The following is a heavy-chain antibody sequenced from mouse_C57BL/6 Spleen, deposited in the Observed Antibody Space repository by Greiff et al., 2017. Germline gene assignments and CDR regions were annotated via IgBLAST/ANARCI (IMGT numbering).Heavy chain of an antibody. CDR1: GYSITSGYY. J-gene: IGHJ2*01. CDR3: ASGVPYDY. Sequence: VQLKQSGPGLVKPSQSLSLTCSVTGYSITSGYYWNWIRQFPGNKLEWMGYISYDGSNNYNPSLKNRISITRDTSKNQFFLKLNSVTTEDTATYYCASGVPYDYWGQGTTLTVSS. V-gene: IGHV3-6*01. D-gene: IGHD2-10*01. CDR2: ISYDGSN.